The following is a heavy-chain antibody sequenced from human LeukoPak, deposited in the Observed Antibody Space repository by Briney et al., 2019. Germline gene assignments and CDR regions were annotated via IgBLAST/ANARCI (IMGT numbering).Heavy chain of an antibody. D-gene: IGHD6-6*01. V-gene: IGHV3-48*03. Sequence: GGSLRLSCAASGFTFSSYEMNWVRQAPGKGLEWVSYISSSGTTIYYADSVKGRFTISRDNAKNSLYLQMNSLRAEDTAVHYCARPIAARDYWGQGTLVTVSS. CDR3: ARPIAARDY. CDR1: GFTFSSYE. J-gene: IGHJ4*02. CDR2: ISSSGTTI.